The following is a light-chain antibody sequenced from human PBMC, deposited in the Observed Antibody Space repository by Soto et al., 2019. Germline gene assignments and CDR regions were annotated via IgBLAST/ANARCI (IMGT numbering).Light chain of an antibody. CDR1: SSDVGVYNY. Sequence: QSALTQPASVSGSPGQSITISCTGTSSDVGVYNYVSWYQQHPGKAPKLMIYDVSDRPSGVSNRFSGSKSGNTASLTISVLQSEDEADYYCRSYPSPSPVVFGGGTKLTVL. J-gene: IGLJ2*01. CDR3: RSYPSPSPVV. CDR2: DVS. V-gene: IGLV2-14*01.